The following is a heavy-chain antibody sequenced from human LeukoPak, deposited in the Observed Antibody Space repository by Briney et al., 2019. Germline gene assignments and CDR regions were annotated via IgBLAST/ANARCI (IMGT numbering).Heavy chain of an antibody. CDR1: GYTFTGYY. V-gene: IGHV1-2*02. J-gene: IGHJ6*03. CDR3: AGSPRSGAGYYYYYYYMDV. Sequence: WASVKVSCKASGYTFTGYYMHWVRQAPGQGLEWMGWINPNSGGTNYAQKFQGRVTMTRDTFISTAYMELGRLRSDDTAVYYCAGSPRSGAGYYYYYYYMDVWGKGTTVTVSS. CDR2: INPNSGGT. D-gene: IGHD1-26*01.